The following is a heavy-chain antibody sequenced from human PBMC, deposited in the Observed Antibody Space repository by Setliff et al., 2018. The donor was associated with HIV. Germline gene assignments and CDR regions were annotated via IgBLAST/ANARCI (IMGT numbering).Heavy chain of an antibody. Sequence: SETLSLTCAVYGGSFSGYYWSWIRQPPGKGLEWIGEINHSGDTNYNPSPKSRVTISVDTSKNQFSLNLNSVTAADTAVYYCARGSRQLTIFGVVFKTNYYFMDVWGKGTAVTVSS. D-gene: IGHD3-3*01. J-gene: IGHJ6*03. CDR2: INHSGDT. CDR1: GGSFSGYY. CDR3: ARGSRQLTIFGVVFKTNYYFMDV. V-gene: IGHV4-34*01.